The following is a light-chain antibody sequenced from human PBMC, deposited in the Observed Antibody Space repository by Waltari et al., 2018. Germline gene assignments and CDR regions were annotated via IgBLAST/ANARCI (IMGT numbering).Light chain of an antibody. J-gene: IGLJ1*01. V-gene: IGLV3-21*04. CDR1: NIGSYS. CDR2: YDS. Sequence: SYVLTQPTSVSVAPGEPASITRGGDNIGSYSVHWHQQKPGQAPLLIIFYDSDWPSGIPARFSGSNSGNTDVLTITGVEAGYEARYYCHVWHAHFVLGVVGTGTEVTVL. CDR3: HVWHAHFVLGV.